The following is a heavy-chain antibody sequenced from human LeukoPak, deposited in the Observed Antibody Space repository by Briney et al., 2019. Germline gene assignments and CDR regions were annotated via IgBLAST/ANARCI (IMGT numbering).Heavy chain of an antibody. J-gene: IGHJ4*02. CDR1: GFTFSSYA. D-gene: IGHD3-10*01. CDR3: AKAKRRITMVRGVIMRVGVDY. Sequence: GSLRLSCAASGFTFSSYAMSWVRQAPGKGLEWVSAISCSGGSTYYPDSVKGRFTISRDNSKNTLYLQMHSLRAVDTAVYYCAKAKRRITMVRGVIMRVGVDYWGQGTLVTVSS. CDR2: ISCSGGST. V-gene: IGHV3-23*01.